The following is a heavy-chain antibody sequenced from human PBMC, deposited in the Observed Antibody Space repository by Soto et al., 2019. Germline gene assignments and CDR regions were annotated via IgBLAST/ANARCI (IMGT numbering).Heavy chain of an antibody. CDR1: GFTLSSYW. Sequence: EVQLVESGGGLVQPGGSLRLSCAASGFTLSSYWMHWVRQAPGKGLVWVSRINSDGSTTSYADSVKGRFTIFRDNAKNTQNLRMKSRRVEETAVAYCARDLTSSRTYWGQGTLVTVSS. D-gene: IGHD3-3*01. J-gene: IGHJ4*02. CDR3: ARDLTSSRTY. V-gene: IGHV3-74*01. CDR2: INSDGSTT.